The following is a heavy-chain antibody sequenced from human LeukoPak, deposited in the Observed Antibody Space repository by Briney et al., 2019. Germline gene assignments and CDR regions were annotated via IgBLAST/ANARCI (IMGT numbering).Heavy chain of an antibody. CDR3: ARDAGKPNYYYYYMDV. CDR1: GFTFSSYG. Sequence: GGSLRLPCAASGFTFSSYGMHWVRQAPGKGLEWVAVIWYDGSNKYYADSVKGRFTISRDNSKNTLYLQMNSLRAEDTTVYYCARDAGKPNYYYYYMDVWGKGTTVTVSS. CDR2: IWYDGSNK. V-gene: IGHV3-33*01. J-gene: IGHJ6*03. D-gene: IGHD4-23*01.